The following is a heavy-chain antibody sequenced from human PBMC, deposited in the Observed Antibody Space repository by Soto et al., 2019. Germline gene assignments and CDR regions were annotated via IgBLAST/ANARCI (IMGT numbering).Heavy chain of an antibody. CDR1: GGTFSSYA. CDR3: ARDLKRYYDSSGYGYYYYGMDV. CDR2: IIPIFGTA. V-gene: IGHV1-69*01. J-gene: IGHJ6*02. Sequence: QVQLVQSGAEVKKPGSSVKVSCKASGGTFSSYAISWVRQAPGQGLEWMGGIIPIFGTANYAQKFQGRVTITEDEYKTTAYMELSSLRSEDTAVYYCARDLKRYYDSSGYGYYYYGMDVWGQGTTVTVSS. D-gene: IGHD3-22*01.